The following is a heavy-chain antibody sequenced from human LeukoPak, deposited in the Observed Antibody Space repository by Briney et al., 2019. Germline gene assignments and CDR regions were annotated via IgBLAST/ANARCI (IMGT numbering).Heavy chain of an antibody. CDR1: GFTFSGYW. D-gene: IGHD3-3*01. J-gene: IGHJ4*02. V-gene: IGHV3-7*05. CDR3: ARDYDFWSGYLDY. CDR2: IKQDGSEK. Sequence: GGSLRLSCAASGFTFSGYWMNWVRQAPGKGLEWVANIKQDGSEKYYVDSVKGRFSISRDNAKNSLYLQMNSLRAEDTAVYYCARDYDFWSGYLDYWGQGTLVTVSS.